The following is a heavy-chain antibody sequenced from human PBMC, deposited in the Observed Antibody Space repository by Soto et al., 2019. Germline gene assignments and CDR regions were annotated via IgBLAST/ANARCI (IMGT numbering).Heavy chain of an antibody. CDR3: AREQGYWGMDV. V-gene: IGHV1-8*01. Sequence: QVQLVQSGAEVKKPGASVKVSCKASGYTFSGYDINWVRQATGQGLEWMRWMNPNSGKTGYAQKFQGRVTMTRNTPISTAYMELSSLRSEDTAVYYWAREQGYWGMDVWGQETTVTVSS. J-gene: IGHJ6*02. CDR2: MNPNSGKT. CDR1: GYTFSGYD.